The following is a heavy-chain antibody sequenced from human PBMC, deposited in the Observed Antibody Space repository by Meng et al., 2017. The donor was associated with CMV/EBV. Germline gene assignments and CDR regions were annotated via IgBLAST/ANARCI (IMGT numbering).Heavy chain of an antibody. Sequence: GSLKISCAASGFTVSSNYMSWVRQAPGKGLEWVSVIYSGGSTYYADSVKGRFTISRDNSKNTLYLQMNSLRAEDTAVYYCARSLAYSSSWWKNWFDPWGQGTLVTVSS. CDR2: IYSGGST. CDR1: GFTVSSNY. CDR3: ARSLAYSSSWWKNWFDP. D-gene: IGHD6-13*01. J-gene: IGHJ5*02. V-gene: IGHV3-53*01.